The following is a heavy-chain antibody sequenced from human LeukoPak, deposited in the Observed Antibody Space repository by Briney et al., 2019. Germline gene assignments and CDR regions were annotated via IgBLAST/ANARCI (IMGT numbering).Heavy chain of an antibody. V-gene: IGHV4-59*01. D-gene: IGHD5-24*01. CDR1: GGFISSYY. CDR2: IYYSGST. Sequence: SETLSLTCTVSGGFISSYYWSWIRQPPGKGLEWIGYIYYSGSTNYNPSLKSRVAISVDTSKNQFSLKLSSVTAADTAVYYCARQEMMADAFDIWGQGTMVTVSS. CDR3: ARQEMMADAFDI. J-gene: IGHJ3*02.